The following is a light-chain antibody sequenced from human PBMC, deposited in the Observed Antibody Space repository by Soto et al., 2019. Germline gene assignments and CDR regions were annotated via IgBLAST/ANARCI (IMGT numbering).Light chain of an antibody. V-gene: IGLV2-14*03. J-gene: IGLJ2*01. CDR1: SSDIGGYDY. Sequence: QSALTQPRSVSGSPGQSVTISCTGTSSDIGGYDYVSWYQQHPGKAPKLMIYDVSNRPSGVSNRFSGSRSGNTASLTISGLQAEDEAEYYCSSYTESITLLFGGGTKLTVL. CDR3: SSYTESITLL. CDR2: DVS.